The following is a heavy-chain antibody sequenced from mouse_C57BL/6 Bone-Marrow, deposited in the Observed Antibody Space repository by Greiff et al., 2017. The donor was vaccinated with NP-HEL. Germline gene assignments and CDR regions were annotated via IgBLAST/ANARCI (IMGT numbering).Heavy chain of an antibody. CDR2: IYPGSGST. CDR3: ARWGDGLPRGWYFDV. V-gene: IGHV1-55*01. D-gene: IGHD2-10*01. J-gene: IGHJ1*03. Sequence: QVQLKQPGAELVKPGASVKMSCKASGYTFTSYWITWVKQRPGQGLEWIGDIYPGSGSTNYNEKFKSKATLTVDTSSSTAYMQLSSLTSEDSAVYYCARWGDGLPRGWYFDVWGTGTTVTVSS. CDR1: GYTFTSYW.